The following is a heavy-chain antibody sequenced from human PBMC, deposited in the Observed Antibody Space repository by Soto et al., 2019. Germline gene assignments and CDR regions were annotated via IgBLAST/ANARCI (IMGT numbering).Heavy chain of an antibody. V-gene: IGHV3-48*02. CDR2: ISSSSSTI. CDR1: GFTFSSYS. CDR3: ASGYSSGWYLFSGMDV. J-gene: IGHJ6*02. Sequence: GGSLRLSCAASGFTFSSYSMNWVRQAPGKGLEWVSYISSSSSTIYYADPVKGRFTISRDNAKNSLYLQMNSLRDEDTAVYYCASGYSSGWYLFSGMDVWGQGTTVTVSS. D-gene: IGHD6-19*01.